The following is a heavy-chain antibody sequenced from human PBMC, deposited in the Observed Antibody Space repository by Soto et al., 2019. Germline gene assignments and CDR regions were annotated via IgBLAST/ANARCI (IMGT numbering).Heavy chain of an antibody. CDR2: INPSGGST. CDR3: ARDLTTVTLDYYYGMDV. Sequence: ASVKVSCKASAYTFTSYYMHWVRQAPGQGLEWMGIINPSGGSTSYAQKFQGRVTMTRDTSTSTVYMELSSLRSEDTAVYYCARDLTTVTLDYYYGMDVWGQGTTVTVSS. J-gene: IGHJ6*02. V-gene: IGHV1-46*01. CDR1: AYTFTSYY. D-gene: IGHD4-4*01.